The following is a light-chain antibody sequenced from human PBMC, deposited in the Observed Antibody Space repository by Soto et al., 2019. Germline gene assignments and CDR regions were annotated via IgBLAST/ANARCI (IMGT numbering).Light chain of an antibody. J-gene: IGKJ4*01. CDR3: QHYGRSTGT. CDR2: GAS. Sequence: EIVLTQSPGTLSLSPGERATLSCRASQSVSSSYLAWYQQKPGQAPRLLIYGASSRATGIPDRFSGSGSGTDFTLTISRLAPEDFLVHYCQHYGRSTGTFGGGTTVEIK. CDR1: QSVSSSY. V-gene: IGKV3-20*01.